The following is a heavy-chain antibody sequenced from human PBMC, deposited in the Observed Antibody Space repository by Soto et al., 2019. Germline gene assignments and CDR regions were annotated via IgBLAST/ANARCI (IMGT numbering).Heavy chain of an antibody. D-gene: IGHD3-10*01. J-gene: IGHJ6*03. CDR1: GYTFTSYG. Sequence: QVQLVQSGAEVKKPGASVKVSCXASGYTFTSYGISWVRQAPGQGLEWMGWISAYNGNTNYAQKLQGRVTMTTDTSTSTAYMELRSLRSDDTAVYYCAREKTEGSGSRNYYYYYYMDVWGKGTTVTVSS. CDR2: ISAYNGNT. V-gene: IGHV1-18*01. CDR3: AREKTEGSGSRNYYYYYYMDV.